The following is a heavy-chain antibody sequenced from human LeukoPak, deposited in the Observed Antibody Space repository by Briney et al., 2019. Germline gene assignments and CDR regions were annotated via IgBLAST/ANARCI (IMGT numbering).Heavy chain of an antibody. V-gene: IGHV3-48*03. Sequence: GGSLRLSCAASGFTFSSYEMNWVRQAPGKGLEWVSYISSSGSTIYYADSVKGRFTISRDNAKNSLYLQMNSLRADDTAFYYCARAAPDYDFWSGYSTYFDYWGQGTLVTVSS. CDR2: ISSSGSTI. CDR1: GFTFSSYE. CDR3: ARAAPDYDFWSGYSTYFDY. D-gene: IGHD3-3*01. J-gene: IGHJ4*02.